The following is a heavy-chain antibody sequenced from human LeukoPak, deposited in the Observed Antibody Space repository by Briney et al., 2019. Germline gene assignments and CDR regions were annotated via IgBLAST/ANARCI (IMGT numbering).Heavy chain of an antibody. CDR1: GDSISRYY. D-gene: IGHD4-17*01. V-gene: IGHV4-4*07. CDR3: ASLTEAYGDPSHYFDY. Sequence: SETLSLTCTVSGDSISRYYWSWIRQPAGKGLEWIGRIYNGGIITYNPSLKSRVTMSIDTSNNQFSLRLRFVTAADTAVYYCASLTEAYGDPSHYFDYWGQGTLVTVSS. CDR2: IYNGGII. J-gene: IGHJ4*02.